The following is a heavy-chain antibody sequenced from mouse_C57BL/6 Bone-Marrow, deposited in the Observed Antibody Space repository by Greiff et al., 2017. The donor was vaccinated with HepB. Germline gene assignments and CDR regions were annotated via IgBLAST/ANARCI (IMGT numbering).Heavy chain of an antibody. V-gene: IGHV1-42*01. J-gene: IGHJ2*01. CDR3: AREATVVAHYFDY. D-gene: IGHD1-1*01. Sequence: VQLQQSGPELVKPGDSVKISCKASGYSFNGYYMNWVKQSPEKSLEWIGEINPSTGGTTYNQKFKAKATLTVDTSSSTAYMQLKSLTAEDSAVYYCAREATVVAHYFDYWGRGTTLTVSS. CDR2: INPSTGGT. CDR1: GYSFNGYY.